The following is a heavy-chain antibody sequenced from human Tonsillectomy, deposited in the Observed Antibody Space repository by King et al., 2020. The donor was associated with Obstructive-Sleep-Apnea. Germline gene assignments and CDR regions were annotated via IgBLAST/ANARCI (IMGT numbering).Heavy chain of an antibody. D-gene: IGHD6-19*01. Sequence: VQLVESGGGVVQPGRYLRLSCAASGFTFSSYAMHWVRQAPGKGLEWVAVISYDGRNKYYDDSVKGRFTISRDNSKNTLDLQMNSLRAEDTAVYYCAGGGSSGWYGYWGQGTLVTVSS. V-gene: IGHV3-30*14. J-gene: IGHJ4*02. CDR3: AGGGSSGWYGY. CDR2: ISYDGRNK. CDR1: GFTFSSYA.